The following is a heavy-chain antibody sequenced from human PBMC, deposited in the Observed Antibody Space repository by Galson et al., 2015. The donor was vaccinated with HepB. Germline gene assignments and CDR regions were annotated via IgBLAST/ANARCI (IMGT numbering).Heavy chain of an antibody. V-gene: IGHV3-53*04. J-gene: IGHJ3*01. Sequence: SLRLSCAASGFNVSQKYISWVRQAPGKGLEWLAIIYWGGKTFYADSVKGRFTISRQTSRNTVYLQMNNLKTDDTALYYCTRDLGCGVDCQMDAFDLWGQGTAVTVSS. CDR2: IYWGGKT. CDR1: GFNVSQKY. CDR3: TRDLGCGVDCQMDAFDL. D-gene: IGHD2-21*02.